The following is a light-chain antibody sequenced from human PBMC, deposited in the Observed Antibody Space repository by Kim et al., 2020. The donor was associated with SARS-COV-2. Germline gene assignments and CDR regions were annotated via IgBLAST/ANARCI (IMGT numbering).Light chain of an antibody. Sequence: QLVLTQSSSASASLGSSVKLTCTLSSGHSTNIIAWHQQQPGKAPRYLMKLENSGSYTRGSGVPDRFSGSRSGADRYLTISNLQSEDEADYYCETWDSASRIFGGGPQLTVL. V-gene: IGLV4-60*03. CDR2: LENSGSY. J-gene: IGLJ2*01. CDR3: ETWDSASRI. CDR1: SGHSTNI.